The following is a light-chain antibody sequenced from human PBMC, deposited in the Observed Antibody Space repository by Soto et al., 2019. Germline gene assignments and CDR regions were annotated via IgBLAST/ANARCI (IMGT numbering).Light chain of an antibody. CDR2: KAS. CDR3: KQYSSYPLT. CDR1: QSISFW. V-gene: IGKV1-5*03. Sequence: DIQMTQSPSTLSASVGDRVTITCRASQSISFWLAWYQQKPGKAPNVLIYKASSLESGVPSRFSGSGSVTEFSLTISSLQPDDFATYYCKQYSSYPLTFGGGTTVEIK. J-gene: IGKJ4*01.